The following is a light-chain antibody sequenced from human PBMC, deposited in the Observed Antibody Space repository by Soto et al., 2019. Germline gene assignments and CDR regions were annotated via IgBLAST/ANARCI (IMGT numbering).Light chain of an antibody. Sequence: EIVLTQSPATLSLSPGERATLSCRASQSVGDYLAWYQQKLGQAPRLLIYDASNRATGIPARFSGSGSGTDFTLTISSLEPEDFAVYYCQQRSDWPSFSQGTKLEIK. J-gene: IGKJ2*01. CDR1: QSVGDY. CDR3: QQRSDWPS. CDR2: DAS. V-gene: IGKV3-11*01.